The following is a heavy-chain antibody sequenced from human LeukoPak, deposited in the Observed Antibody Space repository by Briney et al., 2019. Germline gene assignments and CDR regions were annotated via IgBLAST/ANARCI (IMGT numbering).Heavy chain of an antibody. CDR3: ARLGEGDSSGSHPAFDI. Sequence: PSETLSLTCTVSGGSISSYYWSWIRQPPGKGLEWIGSIYYSGSTYYNPSLKSRVTISVDTSKNQFSLKLSSVTAADTAVYYCARLGEGDSSGSHPAFDIWGQGTMVTVSS. V-gene: IGHV4-59*05. D-gene: IGHD3-22*01. J-gene: IGHJ3*02. CDR1: GGSISSYY. CDR2: IYYSGST.